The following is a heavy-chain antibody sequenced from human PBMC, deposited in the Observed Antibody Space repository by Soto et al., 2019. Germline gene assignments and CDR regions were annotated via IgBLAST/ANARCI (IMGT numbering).Heavy chain of an antibody. J-gene: IGHJ5*02. V-gene: IGHV4-61*01. CDR2: IYYSGIT. CDR1: GGSVSSGSYY. Sequence: SETLSLTCTVSGGSVSSGSYYGSWIRQPPGKRKEWIGYIYYSGITNYNPSLKSRVTISVDTSKNQFSLKLSSVTAVDTAVYYCARGYIGYDPPGFDPWGQGTLVTVSS. D-gene: IGHD5-12*01. CDR3: ARGYIGYDPPGFDP.